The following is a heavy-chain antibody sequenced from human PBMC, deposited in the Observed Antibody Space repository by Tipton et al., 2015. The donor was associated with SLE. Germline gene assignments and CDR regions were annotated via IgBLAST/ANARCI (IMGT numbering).Heavy chain of an antibody. J-gene: IGHJ5*02. V-gene: IGHV4-39*07. CDR1: GGSLSRRGYY. CDR2: IYYSGST. D-gene: IGHD2-2*01. CDR3: ARVGYCSGTTCHNWFDP. Sequence: TLSLTCNVSGGSLSRRGYYWAWIRQPPGKGLEWIGSIYYSGSTSYNPSLKSRVNISVDTSKNQFSLKLTSVTAADTAVYYCARVGYCSGTTCHNWFDPWGQGTLVAVSS.